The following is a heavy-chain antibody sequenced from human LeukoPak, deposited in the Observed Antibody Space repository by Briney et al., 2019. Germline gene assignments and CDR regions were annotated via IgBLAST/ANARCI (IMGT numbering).Heavy chain of an antibody. CDR2: IWFDGTNK. CDR3: AKETYSSLVY. V-gene: IGHV3-30*02. CDR1: GFTFSTSG. Sequence: PGGSLRLSCAASGFTFSTSGMHWVRQAPGKGLEWVAFIWFDGTNKYYADSVKGRFTISRDNSKNTVHLQMNSLRGEDTAVYYCAKETYSSLVYWGQGTLVTVSS. J-gene: IGHJ4*02. D-gene: IGHD6-13*01.